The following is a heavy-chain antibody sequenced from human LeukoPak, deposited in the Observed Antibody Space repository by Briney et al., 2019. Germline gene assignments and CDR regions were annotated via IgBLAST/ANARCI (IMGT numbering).Heavy chain of an antibody. D-gene: IGHD3-10*01. J-gene: IGHJ4*02. CDR1: GFTFSDYY. Sequence: PGGFLRLSCAASGFTFSDYYMSWIRQAPGKGLEWVSYISSSGSTIYYADSVKGRFTISRDNAKNSLYLQMNSLRAEDTAVYYCARDYGSGSYSISGYWGQGTLVTVSS. CDR2: ISSSGSTI. V-gene: IGHV3-11*01. CDR3: ARDYGSGSYSISGY.